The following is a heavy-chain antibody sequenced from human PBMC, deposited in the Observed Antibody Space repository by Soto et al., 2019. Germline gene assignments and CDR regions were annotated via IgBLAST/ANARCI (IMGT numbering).Heavy chain of an antibody. J-gene: IGHJ3*02. V-gene: IGHV3-33*01. CDR3: ARISEYYDSSGYYVNDAFDI. CDR2: IWYDGSNK. Sequence: GGSLRLSCAASGFTFSSYGMHWVRQAPGKGLEWVAVIWYDGSNKYYADSVKGRFTISRDNSKNTLYLQMNSLRAEDTAVYYCARISEYYDSSGYYVNDAFDIWGQGTMVTVSS. D-gene: IGHD3-22*01. CDR1: GFTFSSYG.